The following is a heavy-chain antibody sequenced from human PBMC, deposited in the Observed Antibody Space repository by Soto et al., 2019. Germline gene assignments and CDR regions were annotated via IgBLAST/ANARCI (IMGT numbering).Heavy chain of an antibody. D-gene: IGHD5-12*01. J-gene: IGHJ3*02. CDR3: ARDSGDGYNYPEWPDAFDI. CDR1: GFTFSSYS. V-gene: IGHV3-48*02. Sequence: EVQLVESGGGLVQPGGSLRLSCAASGFTFSSYSMNWVRQAPGKGLEWVSYISSSSSTIYYADSVKGRFTISRDNAKNSLYLQMNSLRDEDTAVYYCARDSGDGYNYPEWPDAFDIWGQGTMVTVSS. CDR2: ISSSSSTI.